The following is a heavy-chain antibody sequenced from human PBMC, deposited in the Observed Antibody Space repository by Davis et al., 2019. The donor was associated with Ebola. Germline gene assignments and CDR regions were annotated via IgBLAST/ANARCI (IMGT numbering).Heavy chain of an antibody. J-gene: IGHJ6*03. D-gene: IGHD7-27*01. Sequence: SQTLSLTCGVYGGSFSGYYWSGIRQPPGKGLGGIGEINHSGSTNYNPSLKSRVTIAVDTSKNQFSLKLSSVTAADTAVYYCARGKLGFYYYYYHMDVWGKGTTVTVSS. CDR2: INHSGST. CDR3: ARGKLGFYYYYYHMDV. V-gene: IGHV4-34*01. CDR1: GGSFSGYY.